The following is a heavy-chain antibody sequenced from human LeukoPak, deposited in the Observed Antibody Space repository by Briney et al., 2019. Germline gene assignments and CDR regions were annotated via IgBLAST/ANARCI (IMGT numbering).Heavy chain of an antibody. Sequence: HPGGSLRLSCSASGFTFSIYAMHWVRQAPGKGLEYVSAISSNGGSTYYADSVKGRFTISRDNSKNTLYLQMSSLRAEDTAVYYCVSSRVRGAAYGMDVWGKGTTVTVSS. J-gene: IGHJ6*04. CDR3: VSSRVRGAAYGMDV. CDR1: GFTFSIYA. V-gene: IGHV3-64D*06. D-gene: IGHD3-10*01. CDR2: ISSNGGST.